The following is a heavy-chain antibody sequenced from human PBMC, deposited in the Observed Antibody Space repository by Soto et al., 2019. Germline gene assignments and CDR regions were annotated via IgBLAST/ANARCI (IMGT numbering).Heavy chain of an antibody. J-gene: IGHJ6*02. CDR3: ARTSADGKYYYGMDV. Sequence: PGESLNISCKGSGYSFTSYWIGWVRQMPGKGLEWMGIIYPGDSDTRYSPSFQGQVTISADKSISTAYLQWSSLKASDTAMYYCARTSADGKYYYGMDVWGQGTTVTVSS. D-gene: IGHD6-13*01. V-gene: IGHV5-51*01. CDR2: IYPGDSDT. CDR1: GYSFTSYW.